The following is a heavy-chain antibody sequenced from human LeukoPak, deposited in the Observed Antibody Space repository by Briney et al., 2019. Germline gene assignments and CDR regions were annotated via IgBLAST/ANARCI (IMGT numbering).Heavy chain of an antibody. CDR3: ARGDCSSTSCYLGY. CDR1: GGSVSSGSYY. V-gene: IGHV4-61*01. D-gene: IGHD2-2*01. J-gene: IGHJ4*02. CDR2: IYYSGST. Sequence: PSETLSLTCTVSGGSVSSGSYYWSWIRQPPGKGLEWIGYIYYSGSTNYNPSLNSRVTISVDTSKNQFSLKLSSVTAADTAVYYCARGDCSSTSCYLGYWGQGTLVTVSS.